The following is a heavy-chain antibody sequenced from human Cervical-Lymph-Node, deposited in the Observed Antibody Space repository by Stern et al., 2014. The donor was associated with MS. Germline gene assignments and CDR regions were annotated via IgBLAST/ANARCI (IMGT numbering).Heavy chain of an antibody. CDR1: GGSISSGGYY. CDR2: FYYSGSA. J-gene: IGHJ4*02. V-gene: IGHV4-31*03. Sequence: QLQLQESGPGLVKPSQTLSLTCTVSGGSISSGGYYWSWIRQPPGKGLEGSGYFYYSGSAYYSPFPTRRVTISVDKSKNPCLMKLSSVTAADAAVYYCAREGDPGYCSGGSRFCDSSYWGQGTLVTVSS. D-gene: IGHD2-15*01. CDR3: AREGDPGYCSGGSRFCDSSY.